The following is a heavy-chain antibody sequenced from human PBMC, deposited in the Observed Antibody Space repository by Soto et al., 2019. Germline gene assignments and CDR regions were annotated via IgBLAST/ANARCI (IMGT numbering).Heavy chain of an antibody. D-gene: IGHD1-26*01. V-gene: IGHV1-69*01. CDR2: IIPIFGTA. CDR1: GGTFSSYA. J-gene: IGHJ5*02. Sequence: QVQLVQSGAEVKKPGSSVKVSCKASGGTFSSYAISWVRQAPGQGLEWMGGIIPIFGTANYAQKFQGRVTITADESTSTAYIELSSLRSEDTAVYYCARGSRIVGATRYYNWFDPWGQGTLVTVSS. CDR3: ARGSRIVGATRYYNWFDP.